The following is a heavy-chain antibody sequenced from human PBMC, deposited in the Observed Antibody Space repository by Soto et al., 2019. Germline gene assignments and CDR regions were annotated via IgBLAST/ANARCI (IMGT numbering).Heavy chain of an antibody. CDR2: IYYSGST. CDR3: ARQISNFRSSAYIYYFDY. J-gene: IGHJ4*02. CDR1: GGSISSSSYY. Sequence: SETLSLTCIVSGGSISSSSYYWGWIRQPSGKGLEWIGSIYYSGSTYYNPSLKSRVTISVDTSKNQFSLKLSSVTAADTAVYYCARQISNFRSSAYIYYFDYWGQGTLVTVSS. V-gene: IGHV4-39*01. D-gene: IGHD3-22*01.